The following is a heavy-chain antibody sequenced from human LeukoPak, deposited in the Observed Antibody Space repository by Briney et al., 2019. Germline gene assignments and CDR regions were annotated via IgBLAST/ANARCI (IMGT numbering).Heavy chain of an antibody. CDR1: GFTFSRYW. V-gene: IGHV3-7*01. D-gene: IGHD1-26*01. Sequence: GGSLRLSCTASGFTFSRYWMSWVRQAPGKGLEWVANIKQDGSEKYYVDSVKGRFTISRDSAKNSLYLQMNSLRAEDTAVYYCARVVQDVVGADCWGQGTLVTVSS. CDR2: IKQDGSEK. CDR3: ARVVQDVVGADC. J-gene: IGHJ4*02.